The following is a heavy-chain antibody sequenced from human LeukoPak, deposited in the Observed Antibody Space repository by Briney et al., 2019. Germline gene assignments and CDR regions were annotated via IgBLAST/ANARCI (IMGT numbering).Heavy chain of an antibody. CDR1: GGSISSYY. D-gene: IGHD6-13*01. CDR2: IYTSGST. J-gene: IGHJ6*03. V-gene: IGHV4-4*07. CDR3: ASRAAAGYYYMDV. Sequence: SGTLSLTCTVSGGSISSYYWSWIRQPAGKGLEWIGRIYTSGSTNYNPSLKSRVTMSVDTSKNQFSLKLSSVTAADTAVYYCASRAAAGYYYMDVWGKGTTVTVSS.